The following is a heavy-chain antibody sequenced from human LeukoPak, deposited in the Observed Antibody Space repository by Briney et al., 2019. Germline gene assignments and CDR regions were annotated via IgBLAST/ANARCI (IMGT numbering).Heavy chain of an antibody. CDR1: GFTFRSYW. Sequence: GGSLRLSCAASGFTFRSYWMTWVRQSPGKGLEWVANIKQDGSETYHVDSVKGRFTISRDNAKDSLYLEMNSLRVEDTAVYYCARGGQAGTGDLWGQGTLVTVSS. V-gene: IGHV3-7*01. J-gene: IGHJ5*02. D-gene: IGHD3-10*01. CDR2: IKQDGSET. CDR3: ARGGQAGTGDL.